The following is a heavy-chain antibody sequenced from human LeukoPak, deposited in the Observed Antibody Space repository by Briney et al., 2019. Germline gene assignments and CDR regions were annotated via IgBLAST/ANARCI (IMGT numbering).Heavy chain of an antibody. CDR2: ISACNGNT. CDR1: GYTFTSYG. V-gene: IGHV1-18*01. D-gene: IGHD2-2*01. J-gene: IGHJ6*04. Sequence: ASVKVSCKXSGYTFTSYGISWVRQAPGQGLEWMGWISACNGNTNYAQKLQGRVTMTTDTSTSTAYMELRSLRSDDTAVYYCARDRSPKSQLLPHDRMDVWGKGTTVTVSS. CDR3: ARDRSPKSQLLPHDRMDV.